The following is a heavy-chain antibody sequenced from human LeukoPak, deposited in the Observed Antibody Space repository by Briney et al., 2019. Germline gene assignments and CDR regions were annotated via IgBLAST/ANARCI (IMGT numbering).Heavy chain of an antibody. V-gene: IGHV1-2*02. CDR1: GYTFTGDN. J-gene: IGHJ3*02. CDR3: ARRIGGESDAFDI. Sequence: ASVKVSCKASGYTFTGDNMHWVRQAPGQGLEWMGWINPNSGGTNYAQKFQGRVTMTRDTSISTAYMELSRLRSDDTAVYYCARRIGGESDAFDIWGQGTMVTVSS. CDR2: INPNSGGT. D-gene: IGHD2/OR15-2a*01.